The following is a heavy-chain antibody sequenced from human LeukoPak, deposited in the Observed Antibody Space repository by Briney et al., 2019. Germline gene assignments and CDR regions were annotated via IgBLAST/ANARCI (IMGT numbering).Heavy chain of an antibody. CDR3: ARSYAVYGDYKRYHSIDY. D-gene: IGHD4-17*01. CDR2: ISSGGIYI. J-gene: IGHJ4*02. Sequence: EGSLRLSCAASGFTFSSYGMNWVRQAPGKGLEWVSSISSGGIYIFYADSVTGRFTISRDNAENSLFLQMNSLRAEDTAVYYCARSYAVYGDYKRYHSIDYWGQGTLVTVSS. V-gene: IGHV3-21*01. CDR1: GFTFSSYG.